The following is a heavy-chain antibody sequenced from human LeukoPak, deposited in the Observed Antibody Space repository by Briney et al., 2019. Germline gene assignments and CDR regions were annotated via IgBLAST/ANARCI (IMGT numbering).Heavy chain of an antibody. CDR2: IKQDGSEK. Sequence: GGSLRLSCTASGFTFSSYWMSWVRQAPGKGLEWVANIKQDGSEKDYVDSVKGRFTISRVNPKNSLYLQMNSLRAEDTAVYYCAKHDGPIVVVTVKLDYWGQGTLVTVSS. CDR3: AKHDGPIVVVTVKLDY. CDR1: GFTFSSYW. J-gene: IGHJ4*02. V-gene: IGHV3-7*01. D-gene: IGHD2-21*02.